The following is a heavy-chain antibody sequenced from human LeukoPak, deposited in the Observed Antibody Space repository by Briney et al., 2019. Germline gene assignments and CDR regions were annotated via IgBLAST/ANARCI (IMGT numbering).Heavy chain of an antibody. CDR3: ARGFSGRGTSGSSNFDY. Sequence: SVKVSCKASGGTFSSYAISWVRQAPGQGLEWMGRIIPIFGIANYAQKFQGRVMITADKSTSTAYMELSSLRSEDTAVYYCARGFSGRGTSGSSNFDYWGQGTLVTVSS. CDR1: GGTFSSYA. CDR2: IIPIFGIA. D-gene: IGHD6-19*01. V-gene: IGHV1-69*04. J-gene: IGHJ4*02.